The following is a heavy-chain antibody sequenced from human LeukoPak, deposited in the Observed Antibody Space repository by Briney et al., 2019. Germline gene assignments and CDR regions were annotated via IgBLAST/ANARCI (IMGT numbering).Heavy chain of an antibody. CDR1: GFTFSSYW. J-gene: IGHJ4*02. CDR3: AKSSQRKTPSLVSFFDS. Sequence: GGSLRLSCAASGFTFSSYWMSWVRQAPGKGLEWVANIKQDGSEKYYVDSVKGRFTISRDNSRDTLFLQMTTLRAEDTAVYYCAKSSQRKTPSLVSFFDSWGQGTLVTVSS. V-gene: IGHV3-7*03. CDR2: IKQDGSEK. D-gene: IGHD2-8*01.